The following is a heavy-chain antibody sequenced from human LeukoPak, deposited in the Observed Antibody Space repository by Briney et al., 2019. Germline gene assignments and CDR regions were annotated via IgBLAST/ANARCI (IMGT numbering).Heavy chain of an antibody. V-gene: IGHV4-39*07. CDR2: IYYSGST. CDR3: ARESIAARYYFDY. CDR1: GGSISSSSYY. Sequence: SETLSLTCTVSGGSISSSSYYWGWIRQPPGKGLEWIGSIYYSGSTYYNPSLKSRVTISVDTSKNQFSLKLSSVTAADTAVYYCARESIAARYYFDYWGQGTLVTVSS. D-gene: IGHD6-6*01. J-gene: IGHJ4*02.